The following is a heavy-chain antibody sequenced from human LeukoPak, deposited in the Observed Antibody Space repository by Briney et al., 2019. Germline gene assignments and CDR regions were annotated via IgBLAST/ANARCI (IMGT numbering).Heavy chain of an antibody. J-gene: IGHJ4*02. CDR1: GFTFDDYG. V-gene: IGHV3-20*04. Sequence: GGSLRLSCAASGFTFDDYGMNWVRQAPGKGLEWVSGINWNGGSTGYADSVKGRFTISRDNAKNSLYLQMNSLRAEDTALYYCASSSHSKSLIYWGQGTLVTVSS. D-gene: IGHD6-6*01. CDR2: INWNGGST. CDR3: ASSSHSKSLIY.